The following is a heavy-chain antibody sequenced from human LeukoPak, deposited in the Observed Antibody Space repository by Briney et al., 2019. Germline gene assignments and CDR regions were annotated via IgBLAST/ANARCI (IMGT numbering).Heavy chain of an antibody. J-gene: IGHJ4*02. CDR2: SYPGDSDT. D-gene: IGHD3-3*01. Sequence: GESLKISCKGSGYTFSSYWIGWVRQMPGKGLEWMGISYPGDSDTRYSPSLQGQVTISVDTSIGTAYLQWSSLKASDTAIYYCARQNDFRLDYWGQGTLVTVSS. V-gene: IGHV5-51*01. CDR1: GYTFSSYW. CDR3: ARQNDFRLDY.